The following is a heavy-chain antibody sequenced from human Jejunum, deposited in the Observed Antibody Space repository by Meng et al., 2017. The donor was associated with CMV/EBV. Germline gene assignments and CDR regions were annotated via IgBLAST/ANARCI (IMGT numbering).Heavy chain of an antibody. CDR1: GFTVSNSY. J-gene: IGHJ4*02. CDR2: IYGGGST. V-gene: IGHV3-66*01. D-gene: IGHD5-18*01. Sequence: VPLVEVGGCVGQPGVSLKLSCAASGFTVSNSYMSWVRQAPGKGLEWVSVIYGGGSTYYADSVKGRFTISRDSSKNTLYLQMNSLRAEDTAVYYCAREGTTLVTYDYWGQGTLVTVSS. CDR3: AREGTTLVTYDY.